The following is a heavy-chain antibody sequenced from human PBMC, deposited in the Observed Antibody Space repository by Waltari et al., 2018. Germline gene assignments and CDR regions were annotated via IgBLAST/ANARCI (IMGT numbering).Heavy chain of an antibody. Sequence: QVQLVQSGAEVKKPGASVKVSCKASGYTFTGYYIYWVRQAPGQGLEWMGRINPNSGGTNYAQKFQGRITLTRETSISTAYMELSSLTSDDTAMCYCARVNGGGYFFGGTYYDESNWFDPWGQGTLVTVSS. CDR2: INPNSGGT. CDR3: ARVNGGGYFFGGTYYDESNWFDP. CDR1: GYTFTGYY. V-gene: IGHV1-2*06. J-gene: IGHJ5*02. D-gene: IGHD2-15*01.